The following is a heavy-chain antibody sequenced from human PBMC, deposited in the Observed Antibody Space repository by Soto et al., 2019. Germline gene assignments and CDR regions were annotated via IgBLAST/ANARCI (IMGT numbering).Heavy chain of an antibody. CDR2: MNPNSGNT. J-gene: IGHJ6*02. Sequence: QVQLVQSGAEVKKPGASVKVSCKASGYTFTSYDINWVRQATGQGLEWMGWMNPNSGNTGYAQKFQGRVTMTRNTSISTAYMELSSLRSEDTAVYYCARTLYGSGSYYKHDYYGMDVWGQGTTVTVSS. CDR1: GYTFTSYD. V-gene: IGHV1-8*01. D-gene: IGHD3-10*01. CDR3: ARTLYGSGSYYKHDYYGMDV.